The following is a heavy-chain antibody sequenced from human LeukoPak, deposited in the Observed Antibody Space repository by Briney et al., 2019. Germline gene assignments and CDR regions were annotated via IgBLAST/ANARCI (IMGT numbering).Heavy chain of an antibody. V-gene: IGHV4-59*01. J-gene: IGHJ3*02. D-gene: IGHD6-25*01. CDR3: ARTGANAFDI. CDR1: GGSINTYY. CDR2: IFSSGIT. Sequence: SETLSLTCTVSGGSINTYYWSWIRQPPGKGLEWIGYIFSSGITNYNPSLKSRVIISVDTSKNQFSLKLSSVTAADTAVYYCARTGANAFDIWGQGTKVTVSS.